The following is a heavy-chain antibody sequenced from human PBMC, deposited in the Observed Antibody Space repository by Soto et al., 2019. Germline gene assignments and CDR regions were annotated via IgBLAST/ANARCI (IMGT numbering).Heavy chain of an antibody. V-gene: IGHV4-30-2*01. D-gene: IGHD6-19*01. J-gene: IGHJ5*02. CDR2: IYQSGVT. Sequence: SETLSLTCNMSGDSYSISTYAWSWIRQPPGKALQWIGFIYQSGVTSYNPSLASRVSISLDRSNNQCSLKLKSVTAADTAVYFCAGMPYTSGLRFDPWGPGTLVTVSS. CDR3: AGMPYTSGLRFDP. CDR1: GDSYSISTYA.